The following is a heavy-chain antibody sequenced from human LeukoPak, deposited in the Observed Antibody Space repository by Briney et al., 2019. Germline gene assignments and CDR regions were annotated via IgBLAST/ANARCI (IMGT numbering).Heavy chain of an antibody. V-gene: IGHV3-48*03. CDR1: GFTFSGYE. J-gene: IGHJ4*02. CDR3: ARDGRYCSTTSCPLAAFDY. D-gene: IGHD2-2*01. CDR2: ISSSGGII. Sequence: GGSLRLSCAASGFTFSGYEMNWVRQAPGKGLEWVLYISSSGGIIYYADSVKGRFTISRDNAKNSLSLQMNSLRAEDTAVYYCARDGRYCSTTSCPLAAFDYWGQGTLVTVSS.